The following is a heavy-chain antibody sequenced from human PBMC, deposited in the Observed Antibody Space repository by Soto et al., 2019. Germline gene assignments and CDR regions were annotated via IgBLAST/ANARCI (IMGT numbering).Heavy chain of an antibody. D-gene: IGHD3-10*01. CDR1: GFTFSSYA. V-gene: IGHV3-30-3*01. CDR2: ISYDGSNK. J-gene: IGHJ4*02. Sequence: VQLVESGGGVVQPGRSLRLSCAASGFTFSSYAMHWVRQAPGKGLEWVAVISYDGSNKYYADSVRGRFTISRDNSKNTLYLQMNSLRAERPACHYCALDVQFGELIYYWGQGTLVTVSS. CDR3: ALDVQFGELIYY.